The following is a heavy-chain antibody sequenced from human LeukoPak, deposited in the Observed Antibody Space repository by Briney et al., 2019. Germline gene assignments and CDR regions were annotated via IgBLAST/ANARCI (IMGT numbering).Heavy chain of an antibody. CDR1: GFTFSSYA. Sequence: PGGSLRLSCAASGFTFSSYAMSWVRQAPGKGLEWVSAISGSGGSTYYADSVKGRFTISRDNSKNTLYLQMNSLRAEDTAVYYCAKDGPFDDSYDDAFDIWGQGTMVTVSS. CDR2: ISGSGGST. CDR3: AKDGPFDDSYDDAFDI. D-gene: IGHD5-18*01. J-gene: IGHJ3*02. V-gene: IGHV3-23*01.